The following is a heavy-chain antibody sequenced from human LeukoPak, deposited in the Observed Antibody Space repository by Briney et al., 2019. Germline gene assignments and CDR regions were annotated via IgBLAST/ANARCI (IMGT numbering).Heavy chain of an antibody. D-gene: IGHD6-19*01. CDR3: VKSRSGWGVIFDY. Sequence: SETLSLTCTVSGGSISSGGYYWSWIRQPPGKGLEWIGYIYHSGSTYYNPSLKSRVTISVDTSENQFSLKLSSVTAADTAVYYCVKSRSGWGVIFDYWGQGTLVTVSS. J-gene: IGHJ4*02. CDR2: IYHSGST. CDR1: GGSISSGGYY. V-gene: IGHV4-30-2*02.